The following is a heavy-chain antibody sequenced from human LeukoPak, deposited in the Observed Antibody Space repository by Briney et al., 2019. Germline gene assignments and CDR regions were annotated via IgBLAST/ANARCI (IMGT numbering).Heavy chain of an antibody. D-gene: IGHD3-10*01. CDR1: GYAFTDYY. CDR3: ARGGDAYDF. Sequence: GASVKVSFKASGYAFTDYYIHWVRQAPGQGLEWMGWINTYSDNTNYAQEFRGRVTMTRDTSISTAYMEVPRLQSDDTAVYFCARGGDAYDFWGQGTMVTVSS. J-gene: IGHJ3*01. V-gene: IGHV1-2*02. CDR2: INTYSDNT.